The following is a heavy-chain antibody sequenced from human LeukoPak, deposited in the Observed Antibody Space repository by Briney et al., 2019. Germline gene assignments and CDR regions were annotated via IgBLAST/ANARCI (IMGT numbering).Heavy chain of an antibody. V-gene: IGHV4-39*07. D-gene: IGHD6-13*01. CDR1: GDSISSSSYY. CDR3: ATDKGPYSGSWYPNWFDP. CDR2: IYYSGST. J-gene: IGHJ5*02. Sequence: SETLSLTCTVSGDSISSSSYYWGWLRQPPGTGLEWIGSIYYSGSTYYNPSLKSRVTISVDTSKNQFSLKLSSVTAADTAKYYCATDKGPYSGSWYPNWFDPWGQGTLVTVSS.